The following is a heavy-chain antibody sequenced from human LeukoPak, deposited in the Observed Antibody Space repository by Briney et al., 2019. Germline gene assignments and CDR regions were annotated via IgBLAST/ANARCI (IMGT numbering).Heavy chain of an antibody. CDR1: GGTFSNNA. CDR3: ARVIRPSSTSCSRNCWSWFDP. V-gene: IGHV1-18*01. D-gene: IGHD2-2*01. CDR2: ISAYNGNT. Sequence: ASVKVSCKASGGTFSNNAINWVRQAPGQGLEWMGWISAYNGNTNYAQKLQGRVTMTTDTSTSTAYMELRSLRSDDTAVYYCARVIRPSSTSCSRNCWSWFDPWGQGTLVTVSS. J-gene: IGHJ5*02.